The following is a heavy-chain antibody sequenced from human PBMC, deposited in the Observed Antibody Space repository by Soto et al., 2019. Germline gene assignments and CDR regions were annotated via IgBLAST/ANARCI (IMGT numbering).Heavy chain of an antibody. V-gene: IGHV4-39*01. CDR1: GGSISSTSYY. Sequence: PSETLSLTCTVSGGSISSTSYYLGWLRQPPGKGLEWIGSIYYSGSTNYNPSLKSRVTISVDTSKNQFSLKLGSVTAADTAVYYCAGEGTWSGYYYYGMDVWGQGTTVSVS. CDR2: IYYSGST. J-gene: IGHJ6*02. D-gene: IGHD1-1*01. CDR3: AGEGTWSGYYYYGMDV.